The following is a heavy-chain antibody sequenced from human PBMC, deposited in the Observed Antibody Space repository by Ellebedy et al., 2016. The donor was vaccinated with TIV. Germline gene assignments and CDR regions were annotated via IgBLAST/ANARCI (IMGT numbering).Heavy chain of an antibody. Sequence: PGGSLRLSCAASGFTFSTYGMHWVRQAPGKGLEWVALIWYDGTNKYYADSVMGRFTISSDKSRNTLYLHMNSLRVEDTAVYYCAKEKEDTKRLTIHFDYWGQGTLVPVSS. J-gene: IGHJ4*02. CDR3: AKEKEDTKRLTIHFDY. D-gene: IGHD3-3*01. CDR2: IWYDGTNK. V-gene: IGHV3-33*03. CDR1: GFTFSTYG.